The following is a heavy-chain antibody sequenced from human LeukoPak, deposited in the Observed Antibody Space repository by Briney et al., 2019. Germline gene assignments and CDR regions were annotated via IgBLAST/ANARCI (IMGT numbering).Heavy chain of an antibody. V-gene: IGHV1-24*01. CDR3: ATLPFYGSGSYYTLPFDY. CDR1: GYTLTELS. J-gene: IGHJ4*02. Sequence: GASVKVSCKVSGYTLTELSMHWVRQAPGKGLEGMGGFDPEDGETIYAQKFQGRVTMTEDTSTDTAYMELSSLRSEDTAVYYCATLPFYGSGSYYTLPFDYWGQGTLVTVSS. CDR2: FDPEDGET. D-gene: IGHD3-10*01.